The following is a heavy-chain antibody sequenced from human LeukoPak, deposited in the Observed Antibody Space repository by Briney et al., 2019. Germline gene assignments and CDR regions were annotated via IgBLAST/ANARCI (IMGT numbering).Heavy chain of an antibody. J-gene: IGHJ5*02. CDR1: GDSITSGAYY. CDR3: ARRDYAAWFDP. D-gene: IGHD4/OR15-4a*01. V-gene: IGHV4-39*07. CDR2: VYYGGSI. Sequence: PSETLSLTCSVSGDSITSGAYYWAWLRQPQRKGLEWIGSVYYGGSIKYNPSLKGRVSISRDMSKNQFSLNLNSVNATDTAVYYCARRDYAAWFDPWGQGTLVTVSS.